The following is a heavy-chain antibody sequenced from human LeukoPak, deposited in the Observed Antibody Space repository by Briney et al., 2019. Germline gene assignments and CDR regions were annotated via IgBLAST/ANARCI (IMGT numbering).Heavy chain of an antibody. CDR1: GFTFSSYG. D-gene: IGHD4-17*01. CDR2: ISYDGSNK. J-gene: IGHJ4*02. V-gene: IGHV3-30*03. CDR3: AREIGDYGDYGIDY. Sequence: GGSLRLSCAASGFTFSSYGMHWVRQAPGKGLEWVAVISYDGSNKYYADSVKGRFTISRDNSKNTLYLQMNSLRAEDTAVYYCAREIGDYGDYGIDYWGQGTLVTVSS.